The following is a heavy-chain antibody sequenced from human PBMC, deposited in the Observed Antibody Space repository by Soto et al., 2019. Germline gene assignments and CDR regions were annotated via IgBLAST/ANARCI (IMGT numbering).Heavy chain of an antibody. D-gene: IGHD3-22*01. Sequence: GVSVKVSCKASGGTFSSYAISWVRQAPGQGLEWMGGIIPIFGTANYAQKFQGRVTITADESTSTAYMELSSLRSEDTAVYYCARDNYYDSRGSFDYWGQGTLVTVSS. CDR1: GGTFSSYA. V-gene: IGHV1-69*13. CDR2: IIPIFGTA. CDR3: ARDNYYDSRGSFDY. J-gene: IGHJ4*02.